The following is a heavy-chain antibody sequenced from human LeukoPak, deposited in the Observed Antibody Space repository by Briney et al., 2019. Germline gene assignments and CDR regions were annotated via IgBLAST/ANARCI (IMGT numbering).Heavy chain of an antibody. CDR2: ISSSSSYI. CDR3: AGDKLRYFDWLFSTPLFDP. Sequence: GGSLRLSCAASGFTFSSYSMNWVRQAPGKGLEWVSSISSSSSYIYYADSVKGRFTISRDNAKNSLYLQMNSLRAEDTAVYYCAGDKLRYFDWLFSTPLFDPWGQETLVTVSS. D-gene: IGHD3-9*01. V-gene: IGHV3-21*01. CDR1: GFTFSSYS. J-gene: IGHJ5*02.